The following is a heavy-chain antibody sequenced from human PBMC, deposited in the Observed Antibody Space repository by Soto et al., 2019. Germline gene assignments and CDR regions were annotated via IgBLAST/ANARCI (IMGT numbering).Heavy chain of an antibody. CDR1: GGSISSSHW. Sequence: QVQLQESGPGLVKPSGTLSLTCAVSGGSISSSHWWTWVRQSPGKGLEYIGEISHSGTSNTNPSLNSLVTLSVDKSKNLFSLTLTSVTAADTAVYYCARVVLTITRGAFDAWGQGTLVIVSS. D-gene: IGHD3-9*01. J-gene: IGHJ3*01. CDR2: ISHSGTS. V-gene: IGHV4-4*02. CDR3: ARVVLTITRGAFDA.